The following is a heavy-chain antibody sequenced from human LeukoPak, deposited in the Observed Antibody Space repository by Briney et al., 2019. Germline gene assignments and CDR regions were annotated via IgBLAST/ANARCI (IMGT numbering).Heavy chain of an antibody. CDR3: ARYNRDSGGYGMDV. CDR1: GGSISSGGYY. D-gene: IGHD3-10*01. CDR2: IYHSGST. Sequence: SQTLSLTCTVSGGSISSGGYYWSWIRQHPGKGLEWIGYIYHSGSTYYNPSLKSRVTISVDTSKNQFSLKLSSVTAADTAVYFCARYNRDSGGYGMDVWGQGTTVTVSS. V-gene: IGHV4-31*03. J-gene: IGHJ6*02.